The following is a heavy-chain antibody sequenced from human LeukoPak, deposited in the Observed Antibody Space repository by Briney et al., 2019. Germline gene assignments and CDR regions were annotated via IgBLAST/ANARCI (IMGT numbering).Heavy chain of an antibody. CDR3: ARVTGYDSGTRFDP. Sequence: GGSLRLSCAASGFTFSDYYMSWIRQAPGKGLEWVSYISSSGSTIYYADSVRGRFTISRDNAKNSLYLQMNSLRAEDTAVYYCARVTGYDSGTRFDPWGQGTLVTVSS. J-gene: IGHJ5*02. CDR2: ISSSGSTI. CDR1: GFTFSDYY. D-gene: IGHD3-10*01. V-gene: IGHV3-11*01.